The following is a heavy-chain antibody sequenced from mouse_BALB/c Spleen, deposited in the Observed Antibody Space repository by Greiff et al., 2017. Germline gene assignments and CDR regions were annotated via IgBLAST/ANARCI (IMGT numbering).Heavy chain of an antibody. CDR1: GFSLTSYG. CDR2: IWAGGST. D-gene: IGHD2-4*01. J-gene: IGHJ4*01. Sequence: VQGVESGPGLVAPSQSLSITCTVSGFSLTSYGVHWVRQPPGKGLEWLGVIWAGGSTNYNSALMSRLSISKDNSKSQVFLKMNSLQTDDTAMYYCARAPTLRRGAMDYWGQGTSVTVSS. V-gene: IGHV2-9*02. CDR3: ARAPTLRRGAMDY.